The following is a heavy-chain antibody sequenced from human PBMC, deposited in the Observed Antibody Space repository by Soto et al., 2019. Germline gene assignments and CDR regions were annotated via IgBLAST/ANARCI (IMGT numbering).Heavy chain of an antibody. Sequence: LRLSCAASGFTFSSYGMHWVRRAPCKGLEWVAVIWYDGSNKYYADSVKGRFTISRDNSKNTLYLQMNSLRAEDTAVYYCAREAYYYDSSGYYNYWGQGTLVTVSS. D-gene: IGHD3-22*01. CDR1: GFTFSSYG. CDR3: AREAYYYDSSGYYNY. J-gene: IGHJ4*02. V-gene: IGHV3-33*01. CDR2: IWYDGSNK.